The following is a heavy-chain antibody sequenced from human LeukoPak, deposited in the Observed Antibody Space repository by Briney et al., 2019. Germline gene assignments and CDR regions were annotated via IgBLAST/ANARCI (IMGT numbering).Heavy chain of an antibody. CDR3: ARDYCSSTSCLFDY. Sequence: GASVTVSCTASGYTFTDYTMHWLRQAPGQRLDWMGWINGGSGNTKYSPEFQGRVTITRDTSASTAYMELSSLRSDDTAVYYCARDYCSSTSCLFDYWGQGTLVTVSS. V-gene: IGHV1-3*01. CDR2: INGGSGNT. D-gene: IGHD2-2*01. CDR1: GYTFTDYT. J-gene: IGHJ4*02.